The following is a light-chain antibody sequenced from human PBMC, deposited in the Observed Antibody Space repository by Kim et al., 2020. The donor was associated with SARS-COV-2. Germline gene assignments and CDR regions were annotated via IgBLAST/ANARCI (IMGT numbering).Light chain of an antibody. CDR1: QSISSW. J-gene: IGKJ4*01. CDR3: QQYNSYSLT. V-gene: IGKV1-5*01. Sequence: DIQMTQSPSTLSASVGDRVTITCRASQSISSWLAWYQQKPGKAPKLLIYDASSLESGVPSRFSGIGSGTEFTLTISSLQPDDFATYYCQQYNSYSLTFGGGTKVDIK. CDR2: DAS.